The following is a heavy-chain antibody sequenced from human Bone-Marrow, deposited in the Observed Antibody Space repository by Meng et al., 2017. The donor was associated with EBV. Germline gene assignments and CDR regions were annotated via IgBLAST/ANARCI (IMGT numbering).Heavy chain of an antibody. J-gene: IGHJ4*02. Sequence: ITLMDSGLPLVDPPHPLTLNRTFSRSCLTSSGSVVGWIRQPPGKALEWLALIYGDDNMRYSPSLKSRLTITKDTSKNQVVLKMHNMDPVDTATYYCAHLDSYYDILTGYKYWGQGTLVTVAS. D-gene: IGHD3-9*01. V-gene: IGHV2-5*02. CDR3: AHLDSYYDILTGYKY. CDR2: IYGDDNM. CDR1: RSCLTSSGSV.